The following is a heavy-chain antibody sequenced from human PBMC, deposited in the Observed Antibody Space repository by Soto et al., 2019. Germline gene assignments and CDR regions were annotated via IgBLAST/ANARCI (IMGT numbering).Heavy chain of an antibody. CDR1: GYTFSDFG. J-gene: IGHJ4*02. Sequence: QVHLVQSGDEVKKPGASVKVSCKASGYTFSDFGITWVRQAPGQGLEWMGWISGKHGNTNYAQKIQGRVTLTADTSTSTAYMEMRALTSDDTGIYYCARGDYSEDTGTFEYWGQGTPVTVSS. CDR3: ARGDYSEDTGTFEY. V-gene: IGHV1-18*04. D-gene: IGHD4-17*01. CDR2: ISGKHGNT.